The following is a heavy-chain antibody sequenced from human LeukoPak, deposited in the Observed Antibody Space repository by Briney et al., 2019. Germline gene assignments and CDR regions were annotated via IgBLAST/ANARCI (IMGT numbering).Heavy chain of an antibody. Sequence: GRSLRLSCAASGFTFSSYAMHWVRQAPGKGLEWVAVISYDGSNKYYADSVKGRFTISRDNSKNTLYLQMNSLRAEDTAVYYCARAVTSYWGQGTLVTVSS. CDR3: ARAVTSY. V-gene: IGHV3-30*04. D-gene: IGHD4-17*01. J-gene: IGHJ4*02. CDR2: ISYDGSNK. CDR1: GFTFSSYA.